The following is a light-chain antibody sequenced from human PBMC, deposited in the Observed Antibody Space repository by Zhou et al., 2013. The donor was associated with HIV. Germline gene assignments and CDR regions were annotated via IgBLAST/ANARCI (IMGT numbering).Light chain of an antibody. CDR2: DAS. V-gene: IGKV1-33*01. CDR3: QQYNTYKT. CDR1: QDISNY. J-gene: IGKJ1*01. Sequence: DIQMTQSPSSLSASVGDRVTITCQASQDISNYLNWYQQKPGKAPKLLIYDASNLETGVPSRFTGSGSGTHFTFTISGLQPDDFATYYCQQYNTYKTFGQGTKV.